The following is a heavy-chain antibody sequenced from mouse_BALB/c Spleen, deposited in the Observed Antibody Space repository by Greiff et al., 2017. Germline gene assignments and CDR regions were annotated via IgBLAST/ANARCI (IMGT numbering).Heavy chain of an antibody. Sequence: EVMLVESGGGLVQPGGSRKLSCAASGFTFSSFGMHWVRQAPEKGLEWVAYISSGSSTIYYADTVKGRFTISRDNPKNTLFLQMTSLRSEDTAMYYCARSQLGFDYWGQGTTLTVSS. CDR1: GFTFSSFG. D-gene: IGHD4-1*02. V-gene: IGHV5-17*02. J-gene: IGHJ2*01. CDR2: ISSGSSTI. CDR3: ARSQLGFDY.